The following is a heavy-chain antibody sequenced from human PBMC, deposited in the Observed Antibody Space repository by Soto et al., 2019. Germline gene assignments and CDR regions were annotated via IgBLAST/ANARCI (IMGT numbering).Heavy chain of an antibody. J-gene: IGHJ4*02. CDR1: GGSISSGGYY. Sequence: SETLSLTCTVSGGSISSGGYYWSWIRQHPGKGLEWIGYIYHSGSTYYNPSLKTRVTISVDTSKNQFSLKLSSVTAADTAVYYCARTEYDDYESPNTFDYWGQGTLVTVSS. CDR3: ARTEYDDYESPNTFDY. D-gene: IGHD4-17*01. V-gene: IGHV4-31*03. CDR2: IYHSGST.